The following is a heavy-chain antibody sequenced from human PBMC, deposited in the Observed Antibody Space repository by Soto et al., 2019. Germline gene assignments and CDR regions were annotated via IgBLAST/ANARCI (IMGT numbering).Heavy chain of an antibody. J-gene: IGHJ4*02. V-gene: IGHV3-11*04. Sequence: GGSLRLSCAASGFTFSDHYMDWVRQAPGKGLEWVSGISGSGGSTYYADSVKGRFTISRDNAKNSLYLQMNSLRAEDTAVYYCARDLFPLPIFGVVPDYWGQGTLVTVSS. D-gene: IGHD3-3*01. CDR1: GFTFSDHY. CDR2: ISGSGGST. CDR3: ARDLFPLPIFGVVPDY.